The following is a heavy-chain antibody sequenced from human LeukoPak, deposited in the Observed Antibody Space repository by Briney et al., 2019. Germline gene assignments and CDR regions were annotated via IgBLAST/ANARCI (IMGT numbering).Heavy chain of an antibody. CDR3: ARLGDIRNFDY. D-gene: IGHD5-12*01. Sequence: SETLSLTCTVSGGSISNYYWSWIRQLPGKGLEWIGEINHSGSTNYNPSLKSRATISVDTSKNQFSLKLSSVTAADTAVYYCARLGDIRNFDYWGQGTLVTVSS. V-gene: IGHV4-59*08. CDR2: INHSGST. J-gene: IGHJ4*02. CDR1: GGSISNYY.